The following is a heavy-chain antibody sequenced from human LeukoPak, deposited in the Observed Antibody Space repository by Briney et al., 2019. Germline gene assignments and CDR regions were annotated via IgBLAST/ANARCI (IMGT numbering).Heavy chain of an antibody. Sequence: PGGSLRVSCAASGFTFISYAMSWVRQALGKGLEWVSAISGSGGSTYYADSVKGRFTISRDNSKNTLYLQMNSLRAEDTAVYYCAKAVAAAAGNFDYWGQGTLVTVSS. CDR3: AKAVAAAAGNFDY. D-gene: IGHD6-13*01. CDR1: GFTFISYA. CDR2: ISGSGGST. J-gene: IGHJ4*02. V-gene: IGHV3-23*01.